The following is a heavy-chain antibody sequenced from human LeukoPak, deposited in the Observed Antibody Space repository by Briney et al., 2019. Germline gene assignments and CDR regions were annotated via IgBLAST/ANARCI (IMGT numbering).Heavy chain of an antibody. CDR1: GFTFSSCA. V-gene: IGHV3-23*01. J-gene: IGHJ4*02. CDR3: AKEFYYDTSGYRFVSVDY. CDR2: ISGSGGNT. D-gene: IGHD3-22*01. Sequence: RGSLRLSCAASGFTFSSCAMSWVRQAPGKGLEWVSAISGSGGNTYYADSVKGRFTLSRDNSNNTLCLQMNSLRAEDTAVYYCAKEFYYDTSGYRFVSVDYWGQGTLVTVSS.